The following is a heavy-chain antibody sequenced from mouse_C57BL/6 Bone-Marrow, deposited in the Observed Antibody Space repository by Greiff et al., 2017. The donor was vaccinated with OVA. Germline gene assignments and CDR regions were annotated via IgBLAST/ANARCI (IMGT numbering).Heavy chain of an antibody. D-gene: IGHD2-3*01. CDR2: ISSGGDYI. CDR1: GFTFSSYA. V-gene: IGHV5-9-1*02. CDR3: TRWGLLRGYYAMDY. J-gene: IGHJ4*01. Sequence: EVMLVESGEGLVKPGGSLKLSCAASGFTFSSYAMSWVRQTPEKRLEWVAYISSGGDYIYYADTVKGRFIISRDNARNTLYLQMSSLKSEDTAMYYCTRWGLLRGYYAMDYWGQGTSVTVSS.